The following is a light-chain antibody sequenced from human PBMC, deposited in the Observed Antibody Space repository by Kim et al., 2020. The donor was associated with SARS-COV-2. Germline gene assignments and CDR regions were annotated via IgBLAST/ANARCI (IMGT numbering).Light chain of an antibody. CDR2: RDR. J-gene: IGLJ3*02. CDR3: QVWDNNTWV. CDR1: NIGSKN. Sequence: VALGQTASITCGGDNIGSKNVNWYQQKAGQAPGLVIYRDRSRPAEIPERFSGSNSGNTATLTVSRAQAGDEADYYCQVWDNNTWVFGAGTQLTVL. V-gene: IGLV3-9*01.